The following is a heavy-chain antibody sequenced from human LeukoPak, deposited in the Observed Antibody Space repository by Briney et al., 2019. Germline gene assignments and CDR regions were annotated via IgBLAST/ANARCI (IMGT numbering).Heavy chain of an antibody. Sequence: GGSLSLSCAASGFTFSNYAMSWVRQAPGKGQEWVWAISGSGGSTDYADSVKGRFTISRDNSKNTLYLQVNSLRAEDTAVYYCAKDRYTSGWPPEYFQHWGQGTLVTVSS. CDR2: ISGSGGST. J-gene: IGHJ1*01. CDR1: GFTFSNYA. D-gene: IGHD6-19*01. V-gene: IGHV3-23*01. CDR3: AKDRYTSGWPPEYFQH.